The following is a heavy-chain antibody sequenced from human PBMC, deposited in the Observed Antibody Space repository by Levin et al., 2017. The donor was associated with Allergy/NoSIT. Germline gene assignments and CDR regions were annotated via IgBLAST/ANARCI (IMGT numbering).Heavy chain of an antibody. D-gene: IGHD3-16*02. CDR3: AREEGWGYHYGMDV. CDR2: IKQDGSET. Sequence: GGSLRLSCAASGFTFTSFWMTWVRQAPGKGLEWVANIKQDGSETYYVDSVKGRFTISRDNTKNSVYLQMNSLRVDDTAVYYCAREEGWGYHYGMDVWGQGTTVTVSS. CDR1: GFTFTSFW. V-gene: IGHV3-7*01. J-gene: IGHJ6*02.